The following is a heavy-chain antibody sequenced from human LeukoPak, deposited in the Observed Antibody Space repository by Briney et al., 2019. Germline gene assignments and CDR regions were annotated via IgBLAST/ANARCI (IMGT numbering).Heavy chain of an antibody. Sequence: ASVKVSCKASGYTFTSYGISWVRQAPGQGLEWTGWISAYNGNTNYAQKLQGRVTMTTDTSTSTAYMELRSLRSDDTAVYYCARDSSSGWYSRGGYFDYWGQGTLVTVSS. D-gene: IGHD6-19*01. CDR2: ISAYNGNT. V-gene: IGHV1-18*01. CDR1: GYTFTSYG. CDR3: ARDSSSGWYSRGGYFDY. J-gene: IGHJ4*02.